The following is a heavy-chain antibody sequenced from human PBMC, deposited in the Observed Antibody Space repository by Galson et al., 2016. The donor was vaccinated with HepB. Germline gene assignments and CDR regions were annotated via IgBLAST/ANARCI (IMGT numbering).Heavy chain of an antibody. CDR2: ISYAGSNK. Sequence: SLRLSCAASGFRFNTYAMYWVRQAPGKGLEWVAIISYAGSNKFYGAYVKGRFTISRDDSKYTLALQVISLRPEDTAVYFCARVRYASLVVPGNPIDYWGQGALVTVSS. J-gene: IGHJ4*02. CDR1: GFRFNTYA. CDR3: ARVRYASLVVPGNPIDY. V-gene: IGHV3-30*14. D-gene: IGHD2-21*02.